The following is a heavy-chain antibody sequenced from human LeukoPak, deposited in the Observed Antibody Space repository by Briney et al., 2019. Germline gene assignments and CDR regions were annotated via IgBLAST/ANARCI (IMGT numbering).Heavy chain of an antibody. Sequence: SETLSLTCSVSGDSISSYYWSWIRQPAGKGLEWIGRIYTSGSTNYNPSLKSRVAISVDKSKNQFSLKLSSVTAADTAVYYCTRDSPGYSSGHFDYWGQRTLVTVSS. CDR3: TRDSPGYSSGHFDY. CDR1: GDSISSYY. D-gene: IGHD6-19*01. V-gene: IGHV4-4*07. CDR2: IYTSGST. J-gene: IGHJ4*02.